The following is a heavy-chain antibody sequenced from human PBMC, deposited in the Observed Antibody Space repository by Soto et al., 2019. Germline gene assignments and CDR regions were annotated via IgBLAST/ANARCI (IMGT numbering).Heavy chain of an antibody. D-gene: IGHD3-22*01. Sequence: QVQLSQFGAEVKKPGASVKVSCKASGYSFTNFHIHCVRQAPGQGLEWMGMIDPSGGITRDAQRLQGRITMTSDGATSTVWMELRSLTSEYKAVYYCARDVSGPDIYEPLGYYFDLWGQGTLVTVSS. J-gene: IGHJ4*02. V-gene: IGHV1-46*01. CDR2: IDPSGGIT. CDR1: GYSFTNFH. CDR3: ARDVSGPDIYEPLGYYFDL.